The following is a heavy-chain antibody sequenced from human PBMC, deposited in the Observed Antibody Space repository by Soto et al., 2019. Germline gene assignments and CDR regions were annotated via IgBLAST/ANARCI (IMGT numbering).Heavy chain of an antibody. Sequence: QITLKESGPTLAKPTQTLTLTCTFSGFSLTTNGVGVGWIRQPPGKALEWLAVIYWNDNKQYSPSLKNRLTIAKDTSTNQVVLTMTSMDPVDTATYYCAHREIGTGNFDSWGQGTLVTVSS. CDR1: GFSLTTNGVG. V-gene: IGHV2-5*01. CDR2: IYWNDNK. D-gene: IGHD1-1*01. CDR3: AHREIGTGNFDS. J-gene: IGHJ4*02.